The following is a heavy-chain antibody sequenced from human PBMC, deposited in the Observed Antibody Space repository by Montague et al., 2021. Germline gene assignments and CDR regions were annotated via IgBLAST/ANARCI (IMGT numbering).Heavy chain of an antibody. CDR1: GGSISEFY. CDR3: ARRLGIRAPFDY. J-gene: IGHJ4*02. Sequence: SETLSLTCTVTGGSISEFYWSWIRQSPEKGLEWIGYIYDSGTTNYNPSLKSRVTISADTSMNQFSLNLRLVIAADTAVYFCARRLGIRAPFDYWGQGTLVTVSS. V-gene: IGHV4-59*08. CDR2: IYDSGTT. D-gene: IGHD7-27*01.